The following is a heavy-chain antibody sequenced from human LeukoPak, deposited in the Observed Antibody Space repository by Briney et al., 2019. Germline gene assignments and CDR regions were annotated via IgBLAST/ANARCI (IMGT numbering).Heavy chain of an antibody. Sequence: PGGSLRLSCAASGFTFSSYAMSWVRQAPGKGLEWVSRIKSDGSSTSYADSVKGRFTISRDNSKNTLYLQMNSLRAEDTAVYYCAAGWYFDYWGQGTLVTVSS. V-gene: IGHV3-23*01. CDR2: IKSDGSST. J-gene: IGHJ4*02. CDR1: GFTFSSYA. CDR3: AAGWYFDY.